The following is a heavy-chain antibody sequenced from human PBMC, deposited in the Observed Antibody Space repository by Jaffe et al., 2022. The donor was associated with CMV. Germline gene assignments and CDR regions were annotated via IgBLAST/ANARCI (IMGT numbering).Heavy chain of an antibody. J-gene: IGHJ5*02. D-gene: IGHD1-26*01. CDR3: ARHGDGACRGSGCPSSYRWFGP. V-gene: IGHV4-39*01. Sequence: QLQVEESGPGLVRPSETLSLTCTVSGGSISSGSYYWGWIRQPPGKGLDWIGSIYNTGGTTSYNPSLKSRVTLSVDTSKNQISLKLISVTATDTAVYYCARHGDGACRGSGCPSSYRWFGPWGQGTLVTVSS. CDR2: IYNTGGTT. CDR1: GGSISSGSYY.